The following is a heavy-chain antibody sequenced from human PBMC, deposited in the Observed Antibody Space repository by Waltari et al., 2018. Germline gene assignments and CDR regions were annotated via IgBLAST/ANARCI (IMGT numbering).Heavy chain of an antibody. D-gene: IGHD6-6*01. CDR2: ISYDGSNK. CDR1: GFTFSSYG. CDR3: AKGPSIAAPVDY. V-gene: IGHV3-30*18. Sequence: QVQLVESGGGVVQPGRSLRLSCAASGFTFSSYGMHWVRQAPGKGLEGGAVISYDGSNKYYADSLKGRFTISRDNSKNTLYLQMNSLRAEDTAVYYCAKGPSIAAPVDYWGQGTLVTVSS. J-gene: IGHJ4*02.